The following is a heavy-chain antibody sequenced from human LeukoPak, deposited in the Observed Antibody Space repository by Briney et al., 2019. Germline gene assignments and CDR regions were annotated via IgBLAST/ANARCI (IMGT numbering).Heavy chain of an antibody. Sequence: PSETLSLTCSVSGGSISTYYWSWMRQPPGKGLEWIGYIHYSRSTNYNPSLKSRVTISLDTSKNQFSLKLSSVTAADTAVYYCARPHSGHLFDYWGQGTLVTVSS. D-gene: IGHD3-10*01. CDR3: ARPHSGHLFDY. V-gene: IGHV4-59*08. CDR2: IHYSRST. J-gene: IGHJ4*02. CDR1: GGSISTYY.